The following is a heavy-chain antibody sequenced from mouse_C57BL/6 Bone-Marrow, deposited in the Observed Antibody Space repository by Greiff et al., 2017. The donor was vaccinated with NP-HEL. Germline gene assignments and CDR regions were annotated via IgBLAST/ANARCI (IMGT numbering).Heavy chain of an antibody. V-gene: IGHV5-4*03. D-gene: IGHD4-1*01. CDR1: GFTFSSYA. CDR3: ATNWDDY. Sequence: EVKLMESGGGLVKPGGSLKLSCAASGFTFSSYAMSWVRQTPEKRLEWVATISDGGSYTYYPDNVKGRFTISRDNAKNNLYLQMSHLKSEDTAMYYCATNWDDYWGQGTTLTVSS. J-gene: IGHJ2*01. CDR2: ISDGGSYT.